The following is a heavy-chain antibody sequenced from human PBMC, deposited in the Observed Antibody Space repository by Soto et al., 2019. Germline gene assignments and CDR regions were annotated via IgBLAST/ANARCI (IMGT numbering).Heavy chain of an antibody. CDR1: GGTFSSYA. J-gene: IGHJ6*02. D-gene: IGHD2-2*01. CDR2: IIPIFGTA. Sequence: QVQLVQSGAEVQKPGSSVKVSCKASGGTFSSYAISWVRQAPGQGLEWMGGIIPIFGTANYAQKFQGRVTITADESTSTAYMELSSLRSEDTAVYYCARIVVPAAMYYYYYGMDVWGQGTTVTVSS. CDR3: ARIVVPAAMYYYYYGMDV. V-gene: IGHV1-69*01.